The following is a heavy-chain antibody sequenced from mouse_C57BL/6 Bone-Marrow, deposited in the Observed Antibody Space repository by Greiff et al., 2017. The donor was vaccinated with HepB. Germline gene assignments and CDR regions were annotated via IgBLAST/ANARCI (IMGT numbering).Heavy chain of an antibody. V-gene: IGHV3-6*01. Sequence: EVKLQESGPGLVKPSQSLSLTCSVTGYSITSGYYWNWIRQFPGNKLEWMGYISYDGSNNYNPSLKNRISITRDPSKNQFFLKLNSVTTEDTATYYCERPHRGWILEGEYGGKGPSVTVSS. CDR2: ISYDGSN. J-gene: IGHJ4*01. CDR1: GYSITSGYY. CDR3: ERPHRGWILEGEY. D-gene: IGHD2-3*01.